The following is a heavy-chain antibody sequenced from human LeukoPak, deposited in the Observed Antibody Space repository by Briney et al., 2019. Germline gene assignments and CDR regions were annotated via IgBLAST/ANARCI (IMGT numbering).Heavy chain of an antibody. V-gene: IGHV4-38-2*02. J-gene: IGHJ4*02. Sequence: SETLSLTCIVSGYSISSGCYWGWIRQPPGKGLEWIGSIYHSGSTHYNPSLKSRVTISVDTSKNQFSLKLSSVTAADTAVYYCVRMLYANTVDHHFEYWGQGTLVTVSS. CDR3: VRMLYANTVDHHFEY. CDR2: IYHSGST. CDR1: GYSISSGCY. D-gene: IGHD2-8*01.